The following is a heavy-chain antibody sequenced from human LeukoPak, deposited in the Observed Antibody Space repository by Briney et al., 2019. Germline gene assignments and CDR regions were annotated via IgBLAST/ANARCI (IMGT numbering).Heavy chain of an antibody. Sequence: VKPSETLSLTCTVSGGSISNYYWSWIRQPPGKGLEWIGYIYYSGSTYYNPSLRSRVTISVGTSKNQFSLNLNSVTAADTAVYYCARALSGTYGLFQHWGQGTLVTVSS. CDR1: GGSISNYY. CDR3: ARALSGTYGLFQH. D-gene: IGHD1-26*01. V-gene: IGHV4-59*01. CDR2: IYYSGST. J-gene: IGHJ1*01.